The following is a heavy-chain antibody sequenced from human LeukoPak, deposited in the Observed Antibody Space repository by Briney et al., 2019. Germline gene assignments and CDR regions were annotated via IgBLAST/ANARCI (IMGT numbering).Heavy chain of an antibody. CDR2: IYYSGST. Sequence: SETLSLTCTVSGGSISSYYWSWIRQPPGKGLEWIGYIYYSGSTYYNPSLKSRVTISVDTSKNQFSLKLSSVTAADTAVYYCARVSLVRGAPDYYFDYWGQGTLVTVSS. CDR1: GGSISSYY. V-gene: IGHV4-59*12. J-gene: IGHJ4*02. D-gene: IGHD3-10*01. CDR3: ARVSLVRGAPDYYFDY.